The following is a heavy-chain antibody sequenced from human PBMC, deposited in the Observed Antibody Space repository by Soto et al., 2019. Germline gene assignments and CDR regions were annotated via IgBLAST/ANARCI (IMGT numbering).Heavy chain of an antibody. CDR2: INPSGGST. D-gene: IGHD2-2*02. CDR3: AREVYCSSTGCYMRQQLTSYYYGMDV. CDR1: GYTFTSYY. J-gene: IGHJ6*02. V-gene: IGHV1-46*01. Sequence: QVQLVQSGAEVKKPGASVKVSCKASGYTFTSYYMHWVRQAPGQGLEWMGIINPSGGSTSYAQKFQGRVAMTRDTSTSTVYMELSSLRTEDTAVYYCAREVYCSSTGCYMRQQLTSYYYGMDVWGQGTTVTVSS.